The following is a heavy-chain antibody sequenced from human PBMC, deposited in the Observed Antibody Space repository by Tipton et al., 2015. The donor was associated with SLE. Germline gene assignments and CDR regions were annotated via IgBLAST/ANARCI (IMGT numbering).Heavy chain of an antibody. CDR1: GGSISSGDYY. Sequence: TLSLTCTVSGGSISSGDYYWSWIRQPPGKGLEWIGYIYTSGSTNYNPSLKSRVTISVDTSKNQFSLRVSSVTAADTAFYYCARHGWTERWFDPWGLGTLVTCST. D-gene: IGHD1-14*01. J-gene: IGHJ5*02. CDR3: ARHGWTERWFDP. CDR2: IYTSGST. V-gene: IGHV4-30-4*01.